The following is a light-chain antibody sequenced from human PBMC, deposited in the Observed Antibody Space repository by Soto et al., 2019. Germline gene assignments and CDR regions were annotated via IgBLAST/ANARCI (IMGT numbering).Light chain of an antibody. CDR2: GAS. CDR1: QSVSSNY. J-gene: IGKJ5*01. CDR3: QQYGSSPTIT. Sequence: ENVFTQSPGTLYLSPGERGTLSCRAIQSVSSNYLAWYQQKPGQAPRLLISGASSRTTGIPDRFSVSGSGTDLTLTLTRLEPEAFALYDGQQYGSSPTITFGQGTRLEIK. V-gene: IGKV3-20*01.